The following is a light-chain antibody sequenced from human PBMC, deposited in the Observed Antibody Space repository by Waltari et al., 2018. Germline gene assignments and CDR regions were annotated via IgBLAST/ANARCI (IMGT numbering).Light chain of an antibody. Sequence: QSALTQPASVSGSPGQSLTIPCTGTSSDIGVYNYVSWYQPHPGKAPKLMIFDVSERPSGVSNRFSGSKSGNTASLTISGLQAEDEADYYCNSYAGSSSWVFGGGTKLTVL. J-gene: IGLJ3*02. CDR3: NSYAGSSSWV. V-gene: IGLV2-14*01. CDR1: SSDIGVYNY. CDR2: DVS.